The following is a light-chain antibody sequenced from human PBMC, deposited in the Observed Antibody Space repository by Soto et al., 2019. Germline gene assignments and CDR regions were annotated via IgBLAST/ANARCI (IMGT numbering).Light chain of an antibody. V-gene: IGKV3-11*01. CDR1: QSVSIN. Sequence: EIVMTQSPATLSVFLGERATLSCRASQSVSINLAWYQQKPGQAPRLLIYDASNRATGIPARFSGSGSGTDFTLTISSLEPEDFAVYYCQQRSNWPRTFGQGTKVDIK. CDR3: QQRSNWPRT. J-gene: IGKJ1*01. CDR2: DAS.